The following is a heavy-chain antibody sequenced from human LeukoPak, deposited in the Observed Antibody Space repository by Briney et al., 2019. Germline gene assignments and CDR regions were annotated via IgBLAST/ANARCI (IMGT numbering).Heavy chain of an antibody. D-gene: IGHD6-19*01. CDR3: ARLGVAGTSWFDP. V-gene: IGHV4-59*08. CDR1: CASISSYY. CDR2: IYYSGII. Sequence: SETLSLTCTVSCASISSYYWSWIRQPPGKGLEWIGYIYYSGIINYNPSLKSRVSMSVDTSKNQFSLKLSSVTAADTAVYYCARLGVAGTSWFDPWGQGTLVTVSS. J-gene: IGHJ5*02.